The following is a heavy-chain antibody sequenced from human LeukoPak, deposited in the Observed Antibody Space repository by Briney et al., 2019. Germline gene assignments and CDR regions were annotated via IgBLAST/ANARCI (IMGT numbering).Heavy chain of an antibody. J-gene: IGHJ4*02. CDR2: ISIDGTTT. Sequence: GGSLKLSCTASGCTFSSSWMHWGRQTPGKGLVWVSHISIDGTTTTYADSVKGRFTISRDNAKNTLYLQMNSLRAEDTAVYYCARGRPGYYFDYWGQGTLVTVSS. D-gene: IGHD6-13*01. V-gene: IGHV3-74*01. CDR3: ARGRPGYYFDY. CDR1: GCTFSSSW.